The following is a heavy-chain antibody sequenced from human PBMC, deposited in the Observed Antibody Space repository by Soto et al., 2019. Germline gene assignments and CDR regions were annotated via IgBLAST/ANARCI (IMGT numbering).Heavy chain of an antibody. V-gene: IGHV3-21*01. Sequence: EVQLVESGGGLVKPGGSLRLSCAASGFTFSIYSMVWVRQAPGRGLEWVSSISSSSSHTYYADSVKARFTIFRDNAKNAICLQMNRPRAQDAAVYYCARTADTSMVSNRFDPWGQVNLVTVSS. CDR3: ARTADTSMVSNRFDP. D-gene: IGHD2-2*01. J-gene: IGHJ5*02. CDR2: ISSSSSHT. CDR1: GFTFSIYS.